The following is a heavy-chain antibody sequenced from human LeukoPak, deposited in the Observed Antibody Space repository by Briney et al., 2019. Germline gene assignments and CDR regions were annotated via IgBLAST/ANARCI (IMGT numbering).Heavy chain of an antibody. D-gene: IGHD2-2*01. CDR3: ARGRTYCSSTSCYGIPHYFDY. CDR2: IIPIFGTA. J-gene: IGHJ4*02. CDR1: GYTFSSYY. Sequence: GASVKVSCKASGYTFSSYYVHWVRQAPGQGLEWMGGIIPIFGTANYAQKFQGRVTITADESTSTAYMELSSLRSEDTAVYYCARGRTYCSSTSCYGIPHYFDYWGQGTLVTVSS. V-gene: IGHV1-69*13.